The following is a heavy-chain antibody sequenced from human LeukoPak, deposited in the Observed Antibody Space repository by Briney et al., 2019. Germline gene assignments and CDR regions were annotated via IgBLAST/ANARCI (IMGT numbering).Heavy chain of an antibody. Sequence: GGSLRLSCAASGFTFSSYSMNWVRQAPGKGLEWVSYISSSSSTIYYADSVKGRFTISRDNSKNTLYLQMNSLRAEDTAVYYCARAPHTRWLQANDAFDIWGQGTMVTVSS. D-gene: IGHD5-24*01. CDR1: GFTFSSYS. V-gene: IGHV3-48*01. CDR2: ISSSSSTI. J-gene: IGHJ3*02. CDR3: ARAPHTRWLQANDAFDI.